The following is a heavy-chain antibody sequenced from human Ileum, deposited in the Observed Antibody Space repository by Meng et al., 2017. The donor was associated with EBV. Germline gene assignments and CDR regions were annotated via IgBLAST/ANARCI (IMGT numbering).Heavy chain of an antibody. D-gene: IGHD1-26*01. Sequence: VHVQVSGRGLWKPSVTLSLTCDVSCVSIIGNYWSWLRQSPVKGLEWIGFFYEGTTNYNPSLKSRVTIAAGPANNQISLRLSSVTSADTAVYYCAKGGQWDPLNSWGRGILVTVSS. V-gene: IGHV4-59*01. J-gene: IGHJ4*02. CDR3: AKGGQWDPLNS. CDR1: CVSIIGNY. CDR2: FYEGTT.